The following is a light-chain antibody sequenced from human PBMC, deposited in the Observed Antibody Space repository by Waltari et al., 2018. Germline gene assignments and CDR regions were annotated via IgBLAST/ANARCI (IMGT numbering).Light chain of an antibody. J-gene: IGKJ2*01. Sequence: DIQMTQSPSTLSASVGDSVTITCRASQRISYWLAWYQQKPGNAPKLLIYKASTLESGVPSRLSGSGFGTELTLTISSLEPDDFATYYCQQYNTFKYTFGQGTKLEI. V-gene: IGKV1-5*03. CDR1: QRISYW. CDR2: KAS. CDR3: QQYNTFKYT.